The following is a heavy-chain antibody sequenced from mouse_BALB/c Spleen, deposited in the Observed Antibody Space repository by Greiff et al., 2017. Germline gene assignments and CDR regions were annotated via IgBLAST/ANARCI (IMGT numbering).Heavy chain of an antibody. D-gene: IGHD2-4*01. CDR2: ISNLAYSI. Sequence: EVQRVESGGGLVQPGGSRKLSCAASGFTFSDYGMAWVRQAPGKGPEWVAFISNLAYSIYYADTVTGRFTISRENAKNTLYLEMSSLRSEDTAMYYCARDGDYDVDYAMDYWGQGTSVTVSS. V-gene: IGHV5-15*02. CDR3: ARDGDYDVDYAMDY. J-gene: IGHJ4*01. CDR1: GFTFSDYG.